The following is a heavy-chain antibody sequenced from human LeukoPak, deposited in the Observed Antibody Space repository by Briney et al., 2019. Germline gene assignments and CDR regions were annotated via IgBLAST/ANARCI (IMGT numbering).Heavy chain of an antibody. J-gene: IGHJ3*02. V-gene: IGHV3-30-3*01. D-gene: IGHD3-3*01. CDR3: ARAGAYYDFWSGNGAFDI. CDR1: GFVFRNYW. CDR2: ISYDGSNK. Sequence: GGSLRLSCAASGFVFRNYWMSWVRQAPGKGLEWVAVISYDGSNKYYADSVKGRFTISRDNSKNTLYLQMNSLRAEDTAVYYCARAGAYYDFWSGNGAFDIWGQGTMVTVSS.